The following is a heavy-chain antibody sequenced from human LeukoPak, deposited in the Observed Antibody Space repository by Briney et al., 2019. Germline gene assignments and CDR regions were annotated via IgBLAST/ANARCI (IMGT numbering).Heavy chain of an antibody. V-gene: IGHV3-48*01. Sequence: PGGSLRLSCAASGFTFSSYSMNWVRQAPGKGLEWVSYITGSSSTIYYADSVKGRFTISRDNAKNSLYLQMNSLRAEDTAVYYCARDLGGYSYGSHFDYWGQGTLVTVSS. D-gene: IGHD5-18*01. CDR2: ITGSSSTI. J-gene: IGHJ4*02. CDR3: ARDLGGYSYGSHFDY. CDR1: GFTFSSYS.